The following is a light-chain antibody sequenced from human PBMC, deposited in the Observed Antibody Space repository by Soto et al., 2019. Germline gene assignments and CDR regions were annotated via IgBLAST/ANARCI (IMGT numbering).Light chain of an antibody. Sequence: QSALTQPPSASGSPGQSVTISCTGTTSDVGGYNYASWYQQHPGQAPKVIIYEVNKRPSGVPDRFSGSKSGNTASLTVSGLHPDDAADYFCCSYTASTIDVFGTGTKLTVL. CDR1: TSDVGGYNY. V-gene: IGLV2-8*01. CDR2: EVN. CDR3: CSYTASTIDV. J-gene: IGLJ1*01.